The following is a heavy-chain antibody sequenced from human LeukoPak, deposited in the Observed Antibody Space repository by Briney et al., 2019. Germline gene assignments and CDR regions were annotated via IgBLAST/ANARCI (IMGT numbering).Heavy chain of an antibody. V-gene: IGHV4-59*08. J-gene: IGHJ4*02. CDR2: IYYSGST. Sequence: SETLSLTCTVSGGSISSYYWSWIRQPPGKGLEWIGYIYYSGSTNYNPSLKSRVTISVDTSKNQFSLKLSSVTAADTAVYYCARLQYYYDSSEYYFDYWGQGTLVTVSS. CDR3: ARLQYYYDSSEYYFDY. CDR1: GGSISSYY. D-gene: IGHD3-22*01.